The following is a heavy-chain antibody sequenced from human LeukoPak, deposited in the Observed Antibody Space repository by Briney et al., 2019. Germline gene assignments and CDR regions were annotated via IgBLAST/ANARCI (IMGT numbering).Heavy chain of an antibody. V-gene: IGHV4-59*01. J-gene: IGHJ5*02. CDR3: ARVPGYSSSWYWFDP. D-gene: IGHD6-13*01. CDR2: IYYSGST. Sequence: QTSETLSLTCTVSGGSISSYYWSWIRQPPGKGLEWIGYIYYSGSTNYNPSLKSRVTISVDTSKNQFSLKLSSVTAADTAVYYCARVPGYSSSWYWFDPWGQGTLVTVSS. CDR1: GGSISSYY.